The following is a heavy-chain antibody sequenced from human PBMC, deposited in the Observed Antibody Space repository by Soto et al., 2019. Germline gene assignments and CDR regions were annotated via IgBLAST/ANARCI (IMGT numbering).Heavy chain of an antibody. CDR3: ERGVVDWSGYLF. D-gene: IGHD3-3*01. V-gene: IGHV4-34*01. J-gene: IGHJ6*02. Sequence: SETLSLTCALYGGSFDGYYWSWIRQSPGKGLEWIGEIHHSGSTKYNPSLKSRVSLSVDTSTKQFSLKMTSMTAADRGVYYCERGVVDWSGYLFWGQGTTVTGS. CDR1: GGSFDGYY. CDR2: IHHSGST.